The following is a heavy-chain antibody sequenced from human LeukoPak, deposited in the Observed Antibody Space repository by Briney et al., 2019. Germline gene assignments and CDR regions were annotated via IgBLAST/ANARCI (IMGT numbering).Heavy chain of an antibody. CDR3: AARTGFYFDY. Sequence: ASVKVFCKASGFRLTDFDVVWVRQAPGQGLEWMGGIIPIFGTANYAQKFQGRVTITRDTSASTAYMELSSLRSEDTAVYYCAARTGFYFDYWGQGTLVTVSS. CDR1: GFRLTDFD. CDR2: IIPIFGTA. J-gene: IGHJ4*02. V-gene: IGHV1-69*05.